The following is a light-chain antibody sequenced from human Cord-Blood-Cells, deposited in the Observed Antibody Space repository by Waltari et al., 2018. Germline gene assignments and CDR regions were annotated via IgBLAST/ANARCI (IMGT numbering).Light chain of an antibody. V-gene: IGLV6-57*01. Sequence: SESPGKTVTISCTRSSGRIASNSVQWYQPRPGSSPTPVIYEDNQRPSGVPDRFSGPIDSSSSSASLTISGLKTEDEADYSCQSYDSSNWVFGGGTKLTVL. J-gene: IGLJ3*02. CDR1: SGRIASNS. CDR3: QSYDSSNWV. CDR2: EDN.